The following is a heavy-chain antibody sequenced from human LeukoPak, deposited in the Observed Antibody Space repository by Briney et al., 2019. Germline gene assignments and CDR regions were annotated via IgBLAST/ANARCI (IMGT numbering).Heavy chain of an antibody. CDR1: GGTFSSYT. CDR3: ARGGGSWTIIDY. V-gene: IGHV1-69*02. Sequence: SVKVSCKASGGTFSSYTISWVRQAPGQGLEWMGRIIAILGIANYAQKFQGRVTITADKTTSTAYMELSSLRSEDTAVYYCARGGGSWTIIDYWGQGTLVTVSS. J-gene: IGHJ4*02. D-gene: IGHD1-26*01. CDR2: IIAILGIA.